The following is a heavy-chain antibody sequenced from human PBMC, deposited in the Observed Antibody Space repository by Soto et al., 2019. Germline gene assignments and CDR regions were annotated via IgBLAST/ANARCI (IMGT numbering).Heavy chain of an antibody. CDR3: ARGGGYFYMDV. CDR1: GGSFYSYY. CDR2: INHSGST. Sequence: FDRPYLTCASCGGSFYSYYLTLFRQPPGKGLEWIGEINHSGSTNYNPSLKSRVTISVDTSKNQFSLKLSSVTAADTAVYYCARGGGYFYMDVWDKGTTVTVSS. J-gene: IGHJ6*03. V-gene: IGHV4-34*01. D-gene: IGHD3-16*01.